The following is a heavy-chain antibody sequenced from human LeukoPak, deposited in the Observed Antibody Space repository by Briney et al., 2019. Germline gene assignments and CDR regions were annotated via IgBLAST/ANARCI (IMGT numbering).Heavy chain of an antibody. V-gene: IGHV1-2*02. CDR2: INPKSGGA. CDR1: GYTFIDYF. Sequence: ASVKASCKASGYTFIDYFVHWVRQAPGQGLEWMGWINPKSGGANYAQNFQGRVSMTRDTSISAAYLEVSGLRSDDTAVYYCARALRTDILTTDYWGQGTLVTVSS. J-gene: IGHJ4*02. CDR3: ARALRTDILTTDY. D-gene: IGHD3-9*01.